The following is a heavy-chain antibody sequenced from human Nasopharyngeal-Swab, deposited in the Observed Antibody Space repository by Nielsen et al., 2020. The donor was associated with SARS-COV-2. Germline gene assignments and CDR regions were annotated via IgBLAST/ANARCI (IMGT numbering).Heavy chain of an antibody. V-gene: IGHV3-11*01. Sequence: LTCVASGLTFSDYYMTWIRQAPGKGLEWVSYISGSGTTIYYTDSVKGRFTISRDNAKNSLYLQMNSLRADDTAVYYCARTDPGVPSWGQGTLVTVSS. CDR1: GLTFSDYY. CDR3: ARTDPGVPS. J-gene: IGHJ4*02. D-gene: IGHD7-27*01. CDR2: ISGSGTTI.